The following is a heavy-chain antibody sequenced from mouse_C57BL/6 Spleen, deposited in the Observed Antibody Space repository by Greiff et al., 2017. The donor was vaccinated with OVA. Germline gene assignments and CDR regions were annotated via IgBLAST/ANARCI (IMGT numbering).Heavy chain of an antibody. CDR2: IRNKANGYTT. V-gene: IGHV7-3*01. CDR3: ARYFLAGTGFDY. D-gene: IGHD4-1*01. Sequence: EVKLVESGGGLVQPGGSLSLSCAASGFTFTDYYMSWVRQPPGKALEWLGFIRNKANGYTTEYSEYVKGRFTISRDKSQSILNLQMNARRTEDSATYYCARYFLAGTGFDYWGQGTTLTVSS. CDR1: GFTFTDYY. J-gene: IGHJ2*01.